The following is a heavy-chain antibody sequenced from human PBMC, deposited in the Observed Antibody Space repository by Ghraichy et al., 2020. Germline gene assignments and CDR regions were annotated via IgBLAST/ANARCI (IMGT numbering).Heavy chain of an antibody. D-gene: IGHD3-22*01. CDR2: ISGSGGST. V-gene: IGHV3-23*01. J-gene: IGHJ3*02. CDR3: AKDVYYDSSGYRLAFDAFDI. CDR1: GFTFSTYA. Sequence: GSLRLSCAASGFTFSTYAMSWVRQAPGKGLEWVTAISGSGGSTYHADSVKGRFTISRDNSKNTLYLQMNSLRAEDTAVYYCAKDVYYDSSGYRLAFDAFDIWGQGTMVTVSS.